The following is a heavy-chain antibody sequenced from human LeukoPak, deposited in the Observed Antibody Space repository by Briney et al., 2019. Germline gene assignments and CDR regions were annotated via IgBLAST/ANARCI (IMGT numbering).Heavy chain of an antibody. J-gene: IGHJ4*02. D-gene: IGHD4-17*01. CDR1: GFTFSGYA. CDR3: ARGHDYGDYSHRFDY. CDR2: ISSTGRTI. Sequence: PGGSLRLSCATSGFTFSGYAMNWVRQAPGKGLQWLSYISSTGRTIYYADSVKGRFTISKDNSKNTLYLQMNSLRAEDTAVYYCARGHDYGDYSHRFDYWGQGTLVTVSS. V-gene: IGHV3-48*01.